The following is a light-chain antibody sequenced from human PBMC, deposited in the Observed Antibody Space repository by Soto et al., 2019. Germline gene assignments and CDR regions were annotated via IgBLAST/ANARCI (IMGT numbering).Light chain of an antibody. CDR3: SSYAGSSNV. Sequence: QSALTQPHSASGSPGQSVAISCTGTSSDVGGYNYVSWYQQHPGKAPKLMIYEVNKRPSGVPDRFSGSKSGNTASLTVSGLQAEDEAAYYCSSYAGSSNVFGTGTKLTVL. CDR1: SSDVGGYNY. V-gene: IGLV2-8*01. CDR2: EVN. J-gene: IGLJ1*01.